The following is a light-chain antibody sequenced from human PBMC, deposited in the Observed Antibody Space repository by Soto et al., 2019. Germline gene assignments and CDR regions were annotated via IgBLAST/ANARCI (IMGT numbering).Light chain of an antibody. CDR1: QSVSSSS. Sequence: EIVLTQSPGTRSLSPGERATLSCRASQSVSSSSLAWYQQKSGQAPRLRVHDESSRATGIPDRLSGSGSGTDLNLTISRLEPEDFAVYYCQKYGGSPRTFGQGTKVDIK. J-gene: IGKJ1*01. CDR3: QKYGGSPRT. CDR2: DES. V-gene: IGKV3-20*01.